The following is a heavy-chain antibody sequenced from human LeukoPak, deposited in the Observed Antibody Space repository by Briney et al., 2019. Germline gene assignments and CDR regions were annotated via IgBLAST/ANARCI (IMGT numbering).Heavy chain of an antibody. Sequence: GGSLRLSCAASGFTFSDYEMNWVRQAPGKGLEWVAVISDDGSDKYYADSVKGRFTISRDNSKNTLYLQMSSLRAEDPAVYYCARDSGSGYYDSSGSFFDYWGQGTLVTVSS. CDR2: ISDDGSDK. CDR1: GFTFSDYE. CDR3: ARDSGSGYYDSSGSFFDY. J-gene: IGHJ4*02. D-gene: IGHD3-22*01. V-gene: IGHV3-30*04.